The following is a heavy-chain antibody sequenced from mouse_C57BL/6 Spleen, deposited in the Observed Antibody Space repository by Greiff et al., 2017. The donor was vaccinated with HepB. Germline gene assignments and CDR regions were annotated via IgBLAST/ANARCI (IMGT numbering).Heavy chain of an antibody. CDR3: TRGNPSGYPPYAMDD. CDR1: GFTFSSYA. CDR2: ISSGGDYI. V-gene: IGHV5-9-1*02. J-gene: IGHJ4*01. D-gene: IGHD3-2*02. Sequence: EVKLMESGEGLVKPGGSLKLSCAASGFTFSSYAMSWVRQTPEKRLEWVAYISSGGDYIYYADTVKGRFTISRDNARNTLYLQMSSLKSEDTAMYYCTRGNPSGYPPYAMDDWGQGTSVTVSA.